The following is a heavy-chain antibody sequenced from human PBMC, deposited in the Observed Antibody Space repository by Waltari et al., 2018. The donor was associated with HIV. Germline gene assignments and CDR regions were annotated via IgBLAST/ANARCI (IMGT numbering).Heavy chain of an antibody. CDR3: TATVTTRGTFDY. D-gene: IGHD4-17*01. Sequence: EVQLVESGGGLAKPGGSRGLSWAASAFRFSRIAMNWFRQAPGKGLEWIAYISRSSDYIYYADSIKGRFTISRDNAKNSVFLHMDNLRDVDTAVYYCTATVTTRGTFDYWGQGTAVPVS. V-gene: IGHV3-21*01. CDR1: AFRFSRIA. J-gene: IGHJ4*02. CDR2: ISRSSDYI.